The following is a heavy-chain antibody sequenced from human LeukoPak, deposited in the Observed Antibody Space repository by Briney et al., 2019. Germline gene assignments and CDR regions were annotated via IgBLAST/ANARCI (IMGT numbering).Heavy chain of an antibody. CDR1: GGSFSGYY. D-gene: IGHD6-6*01. Sequence: PSETLSLTCAVYGGSFSGYYWSWIRKPPGKGLEWIGEINHSGSTNYNPSLKSRVTISVDTSKNQFSLKLSSVTAADTAVYYCARWAYDSSSSEYYYYYMDVWGKGTTVTVSS. J-gene: IGHJ6*03. CDR2: INHSGST. CDR3: ARWAYDSSSSEYYYYYMDV. V-gene: IGHV4-34*01.